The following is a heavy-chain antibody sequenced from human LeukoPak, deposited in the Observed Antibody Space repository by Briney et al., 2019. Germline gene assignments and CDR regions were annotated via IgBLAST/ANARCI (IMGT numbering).Heavy chain of an antibody. J-gene: IGHJ6*03. CDR1: GGSISSSSYY. CDR2: IYTSGST. Sequence: SETLSLTCTVSGGSISSSSYYWSWIRQPAGKGLEWIGRIYTSGSTNYNPSLKSRDTMSVDTSKNQFSLKLSSVTAADTAVYYCAREVAATRFYYYYYYMDVWGKGTTVTVSS. D-gene: IGHD6-13*01. CDR3: AREVAATRFYYYYYYMDV. V-gene: IGHV4-61*02.